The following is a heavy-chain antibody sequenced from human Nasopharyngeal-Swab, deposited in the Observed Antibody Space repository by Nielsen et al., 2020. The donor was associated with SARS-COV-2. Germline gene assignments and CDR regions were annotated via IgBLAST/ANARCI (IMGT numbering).Heavy chain of an antibody. CDR3: ARDEPYSSSWFIYGPGGMDV. J-gene: IGHJ6*02. D-gene: IGHD6-13*01. V-gene: IGHV1-46*01. CDR1: GYTFTSYY. CDR2: INPSGGST. Sequence: ASVKVSCKASGYTFTSYYMHWVRQAPGQGLEWMGIINPSGGSTSYAQKFQGRVTMTRDTSTSTVYMELSSLRAEDTAVYYCARDEPYSSSWFIYGPGGMDVWGQGTTVTVSS.